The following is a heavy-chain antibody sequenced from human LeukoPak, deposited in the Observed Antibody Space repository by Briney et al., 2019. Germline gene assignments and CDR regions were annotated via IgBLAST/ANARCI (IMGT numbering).Heavy chain of an antibody. CDR1: GGSISAYY. CDR3: AKGAGGFSYYNWFDP. Sequence: SETLSLTCTVSGGSISAYYWSWIRQPPGKGLEWIGSIYYSGTTHYSPSLESRVTISVDTSKNQFSLKLASVTAADTAIYYCAKGAGGFSYYNWFDPWGQGTLVTVSS. J-gene: IGHJ5*02. CDR2: IYYSGTT. V-gene: IGHV4-59*12. D-gene: IGHD5-18*01.